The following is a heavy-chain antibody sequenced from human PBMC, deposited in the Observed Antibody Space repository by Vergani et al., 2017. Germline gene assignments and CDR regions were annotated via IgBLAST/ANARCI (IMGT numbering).Heavy chain of an antibody. J-gene: IGHJ6*03. V-gene: IGHV1-69*01. CDR1: GGTFSSYA. CDR2: IIPIFGTA. D-gene: IGHD2-2*01. Sequence: QVQLVQSGAEVKKPGSSVKVSCKASGGTFSSYAISWVRQATGQGLEWMGGIIPIFGTANYAQKFQGKVTVTAEESTSTASMELSSLRSADTAVYYCARRVVPAAPRRVYYYMDVWGKGSTVTVSS. CDR3: ARRVVPAAPRRVYYYMDV.